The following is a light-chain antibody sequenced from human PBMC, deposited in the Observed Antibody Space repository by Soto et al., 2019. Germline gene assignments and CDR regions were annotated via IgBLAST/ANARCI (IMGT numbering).Light chain of an antibody. CDR3: QQYNGYSLWT. CDR2: DGL. CDR1: HRTNNW. V-gene: IGKV1-5*01. J-gene: IGKJ1*01. Sequence: IQMTQSPSTLSSSLGHRVTIPCRAGHRTNNWLAWYQKKPGKSPTLLIYDGLNLESGVPSRCSGSGSGTEFTLTVSSLQPDDFATYYCQQYNGYSLWTFGQGTKVDNK.